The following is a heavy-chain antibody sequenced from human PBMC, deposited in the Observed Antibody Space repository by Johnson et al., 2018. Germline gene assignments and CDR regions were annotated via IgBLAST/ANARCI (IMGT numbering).Heavy chain of an antibody. Sequence: VQLLESGGGLVQPGRSLRLSCTASGFTFGDYAMSWFRQAPGKGLEWVGFIRSKAYGGTTEYAASVKGRFTISRDDSKSIAYLQMNSLKNEDTAVYYCTRDKAAAGVRAFDIWGQGTMVTVSS. V-gene: IGHV3-49*03. J-gene: IGHJ3*02. CDR2: IRSKAYGGTT. CDR1: GFTFGDYA. CDR3: TRDKAAAGVRAFDI. D-gene: IGHD6-13*01.